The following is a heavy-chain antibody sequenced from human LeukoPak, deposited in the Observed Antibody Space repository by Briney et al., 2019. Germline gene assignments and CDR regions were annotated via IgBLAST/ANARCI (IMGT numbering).Heavy chain of an antibody. J-gene: IGHJ6*03. Sequence: SVKVSCKASGGTFSSYAISWVRQAPGQGLEWMGGIIPIFGTANYAQKFQGRVTITTDESTSTAYMELSSLRSEDTAVYYCARGVRGWPSRYYYYYMDVRGKGTTVTVSS. D-gene: IGHD3-10*01. CDR1: GGTFSSYA. V-gene: IGHV1-69*05. CDR2: IIPIFGTA. CDR3: ARGVRGWPSRYYYYYMDV.